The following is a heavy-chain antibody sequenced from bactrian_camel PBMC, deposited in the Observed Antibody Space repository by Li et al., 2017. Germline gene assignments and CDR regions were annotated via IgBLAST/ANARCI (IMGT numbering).Heavy chain of an antibody. J-gene: IGHJ4*01. CDR2: INYDGKI. V-gene: IGHV3S53*01. D-gene: IGHD2*01. CDR3: VTDQDWSGGSRESPILEY. CDR1: SYIAGNCK. Sequence: HVQLVESGGGLVQPGGSLRLSCIASSYIAGNCKMAWYRQAPGKERELVASINYDGKIIYTDSVKGRFTISQDNSQSALYLEMNGLKTEDTAVYYCVTDQDWSGGSRESPILEYWGQGTQVTVS.